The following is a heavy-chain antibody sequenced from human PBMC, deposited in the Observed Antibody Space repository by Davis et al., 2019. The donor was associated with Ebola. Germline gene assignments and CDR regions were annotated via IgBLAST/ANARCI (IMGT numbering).Heavy chain of an antibody. CDR2: INTDESST. Sequence: GESLKISCAASGFTFSNYWMHWVRQAPGKGLVWVSRINTDESSTNYADSVKGRFTISRDNSKNTLYLQMNSLRAEDTAVYYCARGAEDYGDYLIRVVGGMDVWGQGTTVTVSS. V-gene: IGHV3-74*01. D-gene: IGHD4-17*01. CDR1: GFTFSNYW. J-gene: IGHJ6*02. CDR3: ARGAEDYGDYLIRVVGGMDV.